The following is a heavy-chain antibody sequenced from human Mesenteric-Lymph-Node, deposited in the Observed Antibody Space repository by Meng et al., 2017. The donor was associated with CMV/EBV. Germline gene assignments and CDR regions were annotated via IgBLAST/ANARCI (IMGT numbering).Heavy chain of an antibody. Sequence: GESLKISCAASGLTFSNYVMNWVRQAPGKGLEWVGRIKSKTDGGTTDYAAPVKGRFTISRDDSKNTLYLQMNSLKTEDTAVYYCTRGFPVGGDGMDVWGQGTTVTVSS. D-gene: IGHD1-26*01. CDR3: TRGFPVGGDGMDV. CDR2: IKSKTDGGTT. V-gene: IGHV3-15*01. J-gene: IGHJ6*02. CDR1: GLTFSNYV.